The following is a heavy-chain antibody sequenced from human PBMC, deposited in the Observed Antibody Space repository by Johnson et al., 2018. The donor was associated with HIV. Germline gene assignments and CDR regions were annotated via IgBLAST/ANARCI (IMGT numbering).Heavy chain of an antibody. V-gene: IGHV3-30*04. CDR3: ARGSLTDDSFAE. D-gene: IGHD2-8*01. CDR1: GFTFSRNA. Sequence: QVQLVESGGGVVQPGRSLGLSCTASGFTFSRNAMNWVRQPPGKGLEWVAVISFHANEKHYGDSVRGRFTISRDNSKNTLSLQMNSLTTEDTAMYYCARGSLTDDSFAEWGQGTMVFVSS. CDR2: ISFHANEK. J-gene: IGHJ3*01.